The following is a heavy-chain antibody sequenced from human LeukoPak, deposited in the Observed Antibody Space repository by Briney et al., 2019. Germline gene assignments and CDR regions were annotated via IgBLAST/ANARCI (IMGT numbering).Heavy chain of an antibody. Sequence: ASVKVSCKASGYTFTSYAMHWVRQAPGQRLEWMGWINAGNGNTKYSQKFQGRVTITRDTSASTAYMELSSLRSEDTAVYYCARSMYYYDSSGYSWAFDIWGQGTMVTVSS. D-gene: IGHD3-22*01. J-gene: IGHJ3*02. V-gene: IGHV1-3*01. CDR2: INAGNGNT. CDR1: GYTFTSYA. CDR3: ARSMYYYDSSGYSWAFDI.